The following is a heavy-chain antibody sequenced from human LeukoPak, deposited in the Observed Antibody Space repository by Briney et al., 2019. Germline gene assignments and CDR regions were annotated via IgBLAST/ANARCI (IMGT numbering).Heavy chain of an antibody. J-gene: IGHJ4*02. D-gene: IGHD6-13*01. CDR2: VTTTVYT. CDR1: GFTFSSYS. CDR3: ARVSANWYEDY. V-gene: IGHV3-21*01. Sequence: GGSLRLSCAASGFTFSSYSFNWVRQVPGKGLEWVSSVTTTVYTYYTDSVKGRFTISKDNAKNSLYLQMISLRAEDTAVYYCARVSANWYEDYWGQGTLVTVSS.